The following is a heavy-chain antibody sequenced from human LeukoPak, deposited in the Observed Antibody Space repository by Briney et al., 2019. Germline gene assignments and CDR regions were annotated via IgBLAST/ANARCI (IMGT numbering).Heavy chain of an antibody. CDR2: INHSGST. V-gene: IGHV4-34*01. CDR1: GGSFSGYY. Sequence: SETLSLTCAVYGGSFSGYYWSWIRQPPGKGLEWIGEINHSGSTNYNPSLKSRVTISADTSKNQFSLKLSSVTAADTAVYYCARVVGARKGGFDYWGQGTLVTVSS. CDR3: ARVVGARKGGFDY. D-gene: IGHD2-15*01. J-gene: IGHJ4*02.